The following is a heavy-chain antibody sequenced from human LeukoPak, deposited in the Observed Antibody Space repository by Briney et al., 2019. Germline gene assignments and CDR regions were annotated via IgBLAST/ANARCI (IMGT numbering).Heavy chain of an antibody. D-gene: IGHD3-22*01. V-gene: IGHV3-53*01. Sequence: PGGSLRLSGAASGFTVSSNFMSWVRQAPGKGLECVSVIYSRGGTYYADSVQGRFTISRDASKNTLFLQMNSLRADDTAVYYCARKTDSSGSGDYWGQGTLVTVSS. CDR2: IYSRGGT. CDR3: ARKTDSSGSGDY. CDR1: GFTVSSNF. J-gene: IGHJ4*02.